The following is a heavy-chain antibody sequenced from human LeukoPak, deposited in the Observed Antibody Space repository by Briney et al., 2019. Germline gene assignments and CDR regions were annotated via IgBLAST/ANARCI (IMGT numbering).Heavy chain of an antibody. CDR1: GFTFSSYA. Sequence: GGSLRLSCAASGFTFSSYAMSWVRQAPGKWLHWVSGISGSGGSTYYAGSVKGRFTISRDNSKNTLYLQMNSLRVEDTAVYYCAKPAYYGSGSPFDCWGQGTLVTVSS. CDR2: ISGSGGST. J-gene: IGHJ4*02. D-gene: IGHD3-10*01. V-gene: IGHV3-23*01. CDR3: AKPAYYGSGSPFDC.